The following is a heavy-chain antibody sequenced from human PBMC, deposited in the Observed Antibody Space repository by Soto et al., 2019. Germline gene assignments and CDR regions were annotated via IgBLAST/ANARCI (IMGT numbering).Heavy chain of an antibody. J-gene: IGHJ4*02. CDR2: INHSGST. CDR3: ARYRREAVAGYTLDN. D-gene: IGHD6-13*01. V-gene: IGHV4-34*01. CDR1: GGSFGVYD. Sequence: SETRSLTSAVYGGSFGVYDLRWLRQPQGKGLEWIEEINHSGSTNYNPSLKSRVTISEDTSKSQFSLKVNSMTAADTAVYYCARYRREAVAGYTLDNWGQGILVTVSS.